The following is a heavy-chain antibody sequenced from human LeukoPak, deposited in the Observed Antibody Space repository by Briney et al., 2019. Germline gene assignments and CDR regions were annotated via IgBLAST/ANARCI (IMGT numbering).Heavy chain of an antibody. J-gene: IGHJ4*02. CDR1: GFTVSSNY. Sequence: GGSLRLSCAASGFTVSSNYMSWVRQAPGKGLEWVSVIHSGGSTYYADSVKGRFTISRDNSKNTLYLQMNSLRAEDTAVYYCARDSYDSSGYYYGFDNWGQGTLVTVSS. V-gene: IGHV3-53*01. D-gene: IGHD3-22*01. CDR2: IHSGGST. CDR3: ARDSYDSSGYYYGFDN.